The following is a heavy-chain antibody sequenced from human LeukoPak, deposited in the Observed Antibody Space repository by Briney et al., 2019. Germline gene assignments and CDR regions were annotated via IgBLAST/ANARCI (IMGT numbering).Heavy chain of an antibody. Sequence: GGSLRLSCAASGFTFSSYGMHWVRQAPGKGLEWVAVIWYDGSNKYYADSVKGRFTISRDNSKNTLYLQMNSLRAEDTAVYYCARGLHYYDSSGYIGWFDPWGQGTLVTVSS. CDR1: GFTFSSYG. J-gene: IGHJ5*02. CDR2: IWYDGSNK. V-gene: IGHV3-33*01. CDR3: ARGLHYYDSSGYIGWFDP. D-gene: IGHD3-22*01.